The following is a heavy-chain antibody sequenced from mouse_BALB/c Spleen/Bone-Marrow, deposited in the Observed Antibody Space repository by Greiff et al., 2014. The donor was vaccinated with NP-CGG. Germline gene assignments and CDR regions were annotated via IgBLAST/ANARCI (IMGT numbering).Heavy chain of an antibody. CDR2: INPYNDGT. Sequence: VQLKESGPELVKPGASVKMSCKASGYTFTNYFLHWVEQKPGQGLEWIGYINPYNDGTKYNDKFKGKATLTSDKSSSTAYMEFSSLTSEDSAVYYCARGGYYGTSLYWYFDVWGAGTTVTVSS. J-gene: IGHJ1*01. CDR1: GYTFTNYF. D-gene: IGHD1-1*01. V-gene: IGHV1-14*01. CDR3: ARGGYYGTSLYWYFDV.